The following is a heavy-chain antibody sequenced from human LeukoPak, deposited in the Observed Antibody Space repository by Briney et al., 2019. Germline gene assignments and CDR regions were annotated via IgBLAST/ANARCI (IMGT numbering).Heavy chain of an antibody. CDR2: IYYSGST. CDR3: ARRPRRPWGYYFDY. D-gene: IGHD3-16*01. Sequence: SETLSLTCTVSGGSISSSSYYWGWIRQPPGKGLEWIGSIYYSGSTYYNPSLKSRVTISVDTSKNQFSLKLSSVTAADTAVYSCARRPRRPWGYYFDYWGQGTLVTASS. V-gene: IGHV4-39*01. J-gene: IGHJ4*02. CDR1: GGSISSSSYY.